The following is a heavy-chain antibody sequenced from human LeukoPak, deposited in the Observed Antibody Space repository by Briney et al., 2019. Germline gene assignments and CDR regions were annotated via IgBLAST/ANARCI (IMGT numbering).Heavy chain of an antibody. J-gene: IGHJ4*02. Sequence: TGGSLRLSCAASGSTFSNAWMSWVRQAPGKGLEWVGRIKSKTDGGTTDYAAPVKGRFTISRDDSKTTLYLQMNSLKTEDTAVYYCTTDGAYYYDTSGYYLGYWGQGTLVSVSS. V-gene: IGHV3-15*01. CDR3: TTDGAYYYDTSGYYLGY. CDR2: IKSKTDGGTT. D-gene: IGHD3-22*01. CDR1: GSTFSNAW.